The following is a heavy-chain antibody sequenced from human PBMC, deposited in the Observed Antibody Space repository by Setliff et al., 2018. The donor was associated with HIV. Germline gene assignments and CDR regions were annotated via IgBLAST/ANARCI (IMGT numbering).Heavy chain of an antibody. D-gene: IGHD3-9*01. CDR2: IIPIFGTA. V-gene: IGHV1-69*13. CDR3: AREHDSLTGYSFDF. CDR1: GGTFSCYA. J-gene: IGHJ4*02. Sequence: SVKVSCKASGGTFSCYAISWVRQAPGQGLEWMGGIIPIFGTANYAQKFQGRVTITADESTSTAYMELSSLRSEDTAVYYCAREHDSLTGYSFDFWGQGTLVTVSS.